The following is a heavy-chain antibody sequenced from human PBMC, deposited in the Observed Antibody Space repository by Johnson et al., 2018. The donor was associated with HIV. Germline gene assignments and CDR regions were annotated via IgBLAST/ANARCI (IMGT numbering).Heavy chain of an antibody. CDR2: LYSDGRT. CDR3: ARAAAARSSGHDAFDI. J-gene: IGHJ3*02. Sequence: VQLVESGGGSVKSGGSLRVSCAASGFTFSNAWMSWVRQAPGKGLEWVSLLYSDGRTFYADSVKGRFTISRDNSKNTVNLQLNSLRAEDTALAYCARAAAARSSGHDAFDIWGQGTMVTVSS. CDR1: GFTFSNAW. V-gene: IGHV3-66*01. D-gene: IGHD6-6*01.